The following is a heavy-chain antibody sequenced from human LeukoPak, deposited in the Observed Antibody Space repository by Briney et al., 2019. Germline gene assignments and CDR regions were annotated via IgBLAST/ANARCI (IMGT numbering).Heavy chain of an antibody. CDR2: IRYDGSNK. CDR1: GFTFSSYG. CDR3: AKDREYSGSYQGTSFDY. J-gene: IGHJ4*02. D-gene: IGHD1-26*01. Sequence: GGSLRLSCAASGFTFSSYGMHWVRQAPGKGLEWVAFIRYDGSNKYYADSVKGRFTISRDNSKNTLYLQMNSLRAEDTAVYYCAKDREYSGSYQGTSFDYWGQGTLVTVSS. V-gene: IGHV3-30*02.